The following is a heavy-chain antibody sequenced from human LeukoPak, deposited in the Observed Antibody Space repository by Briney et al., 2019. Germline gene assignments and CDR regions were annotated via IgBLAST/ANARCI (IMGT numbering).Heavy chain of an antibody. CDR2: TNHRGDT. V-gene: IGHV4-34*01. CDR3: ARGPTISETGYFDY. Sequence: PSETLSLTCAVYGGSFSAHYWSWIRQSPGKGLEWIAETNHRGDTNYNPSVKSRVSISVDTSKNQFSLKVTSLTAADTAVYYCARGPTISETGYFDYWGQGTLVTVSS. CDR1: GGSFSAHY. J-gene: IGHJ4*03. D-gene: IGHD1-1*01.